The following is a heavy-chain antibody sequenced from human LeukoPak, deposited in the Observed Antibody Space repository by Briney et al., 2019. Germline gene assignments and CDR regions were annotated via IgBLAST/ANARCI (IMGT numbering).Heavy chain of an antibody. CDR2: IYTSGNT. V-gene: IGHV4-61*02. D-gene: IGHD1-26*01. CDR1: GGSISSGSYY. CDR3: ARDVVGATWFAFDL. J-gene: IGHJ3*01. Sequence: SETLSLTCTVSGGSISSGSYYWSWIRQPAGKGLEWIGRIYTSGNTNYNPFLKSRVTISADTSKNQFSLKMSSVTAADTAAYYCARDVVGATWFAFDLWGQGTMVTVSS.